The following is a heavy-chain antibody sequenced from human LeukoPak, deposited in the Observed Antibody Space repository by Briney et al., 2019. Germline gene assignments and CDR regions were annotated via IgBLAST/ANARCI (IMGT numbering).Heavy chain of an antibody. CDR2: ISSSGTTI. CDR1: GFTFSDYY. D-gene: IGHD4-17*01. Sequence: GGSLRLSCAASGFTFSDYYMCWIRQAPGKGLEWVSYISSSGTTIYYADSVKGRFTISRDNAKNSVYLQMNSLRAEDTAVYYCARTYGTGSLDFWGQGTLVTVSS. CDR3: ARTYGTGSLDF. V-gene: IGHV3-11*01. J-gene: IGHJ4*02.